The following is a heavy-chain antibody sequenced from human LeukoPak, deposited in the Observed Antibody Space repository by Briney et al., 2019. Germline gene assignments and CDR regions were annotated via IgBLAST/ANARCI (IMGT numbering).Heavy chain of an antibody. CDR3: AKEGGSYYPFDY. CDR2: ISYDGSNK. V-gene: IGHV3-30*18. D-gene: IGHD1-26*01. J-gene: IGHJ4*02. Sequence: GGSLRLSCAASGSTFSSHGMNWVRQAPGKGLEWVAVISYDGSNKYYADSVKGRFTISRDNSKNTLYLQMNSLRAEDTAVYYCAKEGGSYYPFDYWGQGTLVTVSS. CDR1: GSTFSSHG.